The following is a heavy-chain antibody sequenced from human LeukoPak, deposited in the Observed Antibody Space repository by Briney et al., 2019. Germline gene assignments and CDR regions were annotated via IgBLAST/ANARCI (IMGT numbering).Heavy chain of an antibody. CDR1: GGSISSSSYY. V-gene: IGHV4-39*01. J-gene: IGHJ4*02. Sequence: SETLSLTCTVSGGSISSSSYYWGWIRQPPGKGLEWIGSIYYSGSTYYNPSLKSRVTISVDTSKNQFSLRLSSVTAADTAVYYCARVPSIAVAGIDYFDYWGQGTLVTVSS. D-gene: IGHD6-19*01. CDR2: IYYSGST. CDR3: ARVPSIAVAGIDYFDY.